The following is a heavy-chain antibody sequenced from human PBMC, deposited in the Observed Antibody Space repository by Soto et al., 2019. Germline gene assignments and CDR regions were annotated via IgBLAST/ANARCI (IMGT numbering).Heavy chain of an antibody. D-gene: IGHD6-13*01. Sequence: QVQLVQSGAEVKKPGASVKVSCKASGYTFTSYYMHLVRHAPGQGLEWMGIINPSFGSTSYAQKFQGRVTMTRDTSTSTVYMELSSLRSEDTAVYYCARDLYSSSWYRNGFDYWGQGTLVTVSS. J-gene: IGHJ4*02. CDR1: GYTFTSYY. CDR2: INPSFGST. V-gene: IGHV1-46*01. CDR3: ARDLYSSSWYRNGFDY.